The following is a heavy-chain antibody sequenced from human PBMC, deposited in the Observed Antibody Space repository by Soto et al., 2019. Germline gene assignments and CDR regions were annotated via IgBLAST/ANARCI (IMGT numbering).Heavy chain of an antibody. CDR3: ARDEYYYDSSGYYGRAFEI. Sequence: SVKVSCKASGGTFSSYAISWVRQAPGQGLEWMGGIIPIFGTANYAQKFQGRVTITADESTSTAYMELSSLRSEDTAVYYCARDEYYYDSSGYYGRAFEIWGQGTMVTVSS. CDR2: IIPIFGTA. CDR1: GGTFSSYA. J-gene: IGHJ3*02. V-gene: IGHV1-69*13. D-gene: IGHD3-22*01.